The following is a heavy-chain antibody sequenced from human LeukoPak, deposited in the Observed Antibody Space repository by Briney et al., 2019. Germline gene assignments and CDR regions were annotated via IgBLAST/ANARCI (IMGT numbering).Heavy chain of an antibody. V-gene: IGHV3-66*01. CDR1: GFTVSSNY. J-gene: IGHJ6*02. CDR3: AKEEATTTDFSYYYYSGMDV. CDR2: IYSGGST. Sequence: GGSLRLSCAASGFTVSSNYMSWVRQAPGKGLEWVSVIYSGGSTYYADSVKGRFTISRDNSKNTLYLQMNGLRAEDTAVYYCAKEEATTTDFSYYYYSGMDVWGQGTTVTVSS. D-gene: IGHD1-1*01.